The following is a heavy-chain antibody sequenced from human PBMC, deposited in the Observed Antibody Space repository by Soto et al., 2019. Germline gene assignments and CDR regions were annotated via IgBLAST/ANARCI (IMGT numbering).Heavy chain of an antibody. D-gene: IGHD2-2*01. Sequence: LEWIGYIYYSGSTYYIPSLKSRVTISVDTSKNQFSLKLSSVTAADTAVYYCASYGSIVVVPAADEAFDYWGQGTLVTVSS. J-gene: IGHJ4*02. V-gene: IGHV4-31*02. CDR2: IYYSGST. CDR3: ASYGSIVVVPAADEAFDY.